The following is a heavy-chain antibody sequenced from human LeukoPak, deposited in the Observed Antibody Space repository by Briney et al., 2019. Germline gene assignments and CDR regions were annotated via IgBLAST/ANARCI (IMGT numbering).Heavy chain of an antibody. J-gene: IGHJ4*02. CDR2: ISISGTTI. CDR1: GFTFSSYE. Sequence: GGSLRLSCAASGFTFSSYEMNWVRQAPGKGLECVSYISISGTTISYADSVKGRFTISRDNAKNSLYLQMNSLTGDDTAVYYCAKGSSSELLWRVVGLDYWGQGTLVTVSS. CDR3: AKGSSSELLWRVVGLDY. D-gene: IGHD2-2*01. V-gene: IGHV3-48*03.